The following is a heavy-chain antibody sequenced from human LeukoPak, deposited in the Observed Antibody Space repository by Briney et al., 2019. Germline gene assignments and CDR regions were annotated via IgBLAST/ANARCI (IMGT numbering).Heavy chain of an antibody. CDR1: GGSFSGYY. CDR3: ARRGYRIAAARRHFDY. J-gene: IGHJ4*02. V-gene: IGHV4-34*01. Sequence: PSETLSFTCAVYGGSFSGYYWSWIRQPPGKGLEWIWEINHSGSTNYNPSLKSRVTISVDTSKNQFSLKLSSVTAADTAVYYCARRGYRIAAARRHFDYWGQGTLVTVSS. CDR2: INHSGST. D-gene: IGHD6-13*01.